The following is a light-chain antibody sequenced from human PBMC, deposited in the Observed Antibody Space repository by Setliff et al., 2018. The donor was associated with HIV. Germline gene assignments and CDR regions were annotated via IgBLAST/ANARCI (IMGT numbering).Light chain of an antibody. CDR2: EVT. J-gene: IGLJ1*01. CDR3: SSHRSSSYV. CDR1: SSDVGGYNH. Sequence: QSALTQPASVSGSPGQSITISCTGTSSDVGGYNHVSWYQQPPGTAPKLMIYEVTNRPSGVPDRFSGSKSGSTASLTISGLQAEDEGDYYCSSHRSSSYVFGTGTKVTVL. V-gene: IGLV2-18*02.